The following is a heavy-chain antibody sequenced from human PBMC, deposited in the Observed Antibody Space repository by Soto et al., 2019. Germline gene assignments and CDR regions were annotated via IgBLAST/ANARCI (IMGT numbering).Heavy chain of an antibody. J-gene: IGHJ4*02. V-gene: IGHV4-59*11. CDR3: ARLGGWLQPIDY. D-gene: IGHD5-12*01. CDR2: ISYSGST. CDR1: GGSISTHY. Sequence: SETLSLTCTVSGGSISTHYWSWIRQPPGKGLELIGFISYSGSTNCNPSLNSRVTMSLDTSNNQFSLKLSSVTAADTAVYYCARLGGWLQPIDYWGQGTLVTVSS.